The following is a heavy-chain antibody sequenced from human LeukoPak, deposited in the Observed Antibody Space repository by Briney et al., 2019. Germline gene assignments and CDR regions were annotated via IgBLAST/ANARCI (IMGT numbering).Heavy chain of an antibody. CDR2: ISGDGGST. CDR1: GFTFDGYA. J-gene: IGHJ4*02. V-gene: IGHV3-43*02. Sequence: GGSLRLSCAASGFTFDGYAMHWVRQAPGKGLEWVSLISGDGGSTYYADSVKGRFTISRDNSKNSLYLQMNSLRTEDTALYYCAKDTGYSGYGDFGYWGQGTLVTVSS. CDR3: AKDTGYSGYGDFGY. D-gene: IGHD5-12*01.